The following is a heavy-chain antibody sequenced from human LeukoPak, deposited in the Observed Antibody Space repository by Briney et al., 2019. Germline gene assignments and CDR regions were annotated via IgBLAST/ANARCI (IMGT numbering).Heavy chain of an antibody. CDR3: AKEVAKGAGAYDV. Sequence: GGSLRLSCVASVFTFNSYVMHWVRQAPGKGLEWVALIWDDEVREDYTESVRGRFTISRDNFKNMMSLEMNSLSDEDTAVYYCAKEVAKGAGAYDVWGQGTKVTISS. V-gene: IGHV3-33*03. CDR1: VFTFNSYV. CDR2: IWDDEVRE. J-gene: IGHJ3*01.